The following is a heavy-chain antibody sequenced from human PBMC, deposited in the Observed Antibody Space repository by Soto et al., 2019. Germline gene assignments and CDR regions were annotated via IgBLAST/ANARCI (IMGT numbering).Heavy chain of an antibody. CDR3: AGSASGAFDI. CDR1: EFTFNNYW. V-gene: IGHV3-74*01. Sequence: QSGGSLRLSXTASEFTFNNYWMHWVRQAPGKGLVWVSRINSDGSITTYADSVKGRFTISRDNARNTLYLQMNSLRAEETAVYYCAGSASGAFDIWGRGTMVTVSS. J-gene: IGHJ3*02. CDR2: INSDGSIT. D-gene: IGHD3-10*01.